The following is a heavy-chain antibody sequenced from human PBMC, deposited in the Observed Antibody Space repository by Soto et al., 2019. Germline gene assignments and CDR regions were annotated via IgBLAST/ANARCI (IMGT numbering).Heavy chain of an antibody. CDR1: GGSISSYY. Sequence: SETLSLTCTVSGGSISSYYWSWIRQPPGKGLEWIGYIYYSGSTNYNPSLKSRVTISVDTSKNQFSLKLSSVTAADTAVYYCARATYYYDSSGYYYYDYWGQGTLVTVSS. CDR2: IYYSGST. D-gene: IGHD3-22*01. V-gene: IGHV4-59*01. CDR3: ARATYYYDSSGYYYYDY. J-gene: IGHJ4*02.